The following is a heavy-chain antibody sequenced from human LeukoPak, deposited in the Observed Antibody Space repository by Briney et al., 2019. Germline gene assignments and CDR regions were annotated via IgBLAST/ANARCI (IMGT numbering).Heavy chain of an antibody. CDR2: INSDGSST. D-gene: IGHD2/OR15-2a*01. V-gene: IGHV3-74*01. CDR3: AKDSAKKYDDY. J-gene: IGHJ4*02. Sequence: QSGGSLRLSCAASGFTFSSYWMHWVRQAPGKGLVWVSRINSDGSSTIFADSVKGRFTISRDNGKNTLYLQMNSLRAEDTAVYYCAKDSAKKYDDYWGQGTLVTVSS. CDR1: GFTFSSYW.